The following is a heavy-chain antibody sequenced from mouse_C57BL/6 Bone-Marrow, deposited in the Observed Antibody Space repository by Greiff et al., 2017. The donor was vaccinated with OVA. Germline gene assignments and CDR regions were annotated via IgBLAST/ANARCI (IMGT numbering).Heavy chain of an antibody. CDR2: IHPSDSDT. CDR3: ARGAGKKGYYAIDY. CDR1: GYTFTSYW. V-gene: IGHV1-74*01. Sequence: QVQLQQPGAELVKPGASVKVSCKASGYTFTSYWMHWVKQRPGQGLEWIGRIHPSDSDTNYNQKFKGKATLTVDKSSSTAYMQLSSLTSEDAAVQYCARGAGKKGYYAIDYWGQGTSVTVSS. D-gene: IGHD2-1*01. J-gene: IGHJ4*01.